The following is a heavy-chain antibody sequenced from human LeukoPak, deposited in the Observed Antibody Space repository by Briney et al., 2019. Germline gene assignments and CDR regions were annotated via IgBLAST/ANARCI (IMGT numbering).Heavy chain of an antibody. Sequence: GGSLRLSCAASGFPFSSYEMNWVRQASGRGLEWVSYISSSGDSIYYADSVKGRFTVSRDNAKKSLYLHMNSLRDDDTAVYYCARGTGLDYWGQGTLVTVSS. V-gene: IGHV3-48*03. D-gene: IGHD1-14*01. J-gene: IGHJ4*02. CDR1: GFPFSSYE. CDR3: ARGTGLDY. CDR2: ISSSGDSI.